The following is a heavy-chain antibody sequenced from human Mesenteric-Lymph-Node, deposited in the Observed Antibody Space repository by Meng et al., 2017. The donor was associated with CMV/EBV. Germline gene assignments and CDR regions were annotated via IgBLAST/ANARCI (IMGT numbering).Heavy chain of an antibody. V-gene: IGHV3-21*01. D-gene: IGHD3-22*01. CDR3: ARDYYDASGSI. Sequence: GGSLRLSCAASGFTFSTINWVRQAPGKGLEWVSSISSCSNYIFYADSVKARFTISRDNAKNSLFLQMNGLRAEDTALYYCARDYYDASGSIWGQGTLVTVSS. J-gene: IGHJ4*02. CDR1: GFTFST. CDR2: ISSCSNYI.